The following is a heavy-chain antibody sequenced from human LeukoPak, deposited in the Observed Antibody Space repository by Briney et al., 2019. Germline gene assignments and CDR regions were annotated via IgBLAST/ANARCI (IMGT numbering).Heavy chain of an antibody. CDR3: AREGPFTVH. Sequence: SETLSLTCAVYGGSFRGYYWSWLRQPPGKGLEWIGEINHSGGTNYNPSLKSRVTISVDTSKNHFSLKLNSVTAADTAVYFCAREGPFTVHWGQGTLVTVSS. CDR2: INHSGGT. J-gene: IGHJ4*02. D-gene: IGHD4-17*01. CDR1: GGSFRGYY. V-gene: IGHV4-34*01.